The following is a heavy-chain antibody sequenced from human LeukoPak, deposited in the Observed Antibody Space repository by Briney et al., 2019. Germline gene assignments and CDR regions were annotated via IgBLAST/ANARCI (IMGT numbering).Heavy chain of an antibody. V-gene: IGHV1-18*04. D-gene: IGHD5-18*01. CDR2: ISAYNGNT. CDR3: ARSEPMVTMSDY. J-gene: IGHJ4*02. Sequence: ASVKVSCKASGYTFTSYGISWVRQAPGQGLEWMGWISAYNGNTSYAQKLRGRVTMTTDTSTSTAYMELRSLRSDDTAVYYCARSEPMVTMSDYWGQGTLVTVSS. CDR1: GYTFTSYG.